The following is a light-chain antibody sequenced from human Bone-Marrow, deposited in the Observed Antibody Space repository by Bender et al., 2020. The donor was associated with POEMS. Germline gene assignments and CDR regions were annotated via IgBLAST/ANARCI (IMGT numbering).Light chain of an antibody. J-gene: IGLJ3*02. Sequence: QSVLTQPPSASGTPGQRVTISCSGGSSNIGAHAVNWYQHLPGTAPKLPSYSRHRRPSEVPDRFSGSRSGTSASLAISGLQSEDEADYYCAVWDDRLNGWVFGGGTKLTVL. CDR3: AVWDDRLNGWV. V-gene: IGLV1-44*01. CDR2: SRH. CDR1: SSNIGAHA.